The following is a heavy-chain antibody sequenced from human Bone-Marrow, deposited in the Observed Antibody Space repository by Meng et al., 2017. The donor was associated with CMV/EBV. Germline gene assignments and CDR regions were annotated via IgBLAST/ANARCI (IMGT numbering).Heavy chain of an antibody. Sequence: GGSLRLSCTVSGGSISSSSYYWGWIRQPPGKGLEWVANIKQDGNEKYYVDSVKGRFTISRDNAKNSVYLQMNSLRVEDTAVYYCASSALWGQGTLVTVSS. J-gene: IGHJ4*02. D-gene: IGHD1-26*01. CDR1: GGSISSSSYY. CDR3: ASSAL. V-gene: IGHV3-7*01. CDR2: IKQDGNEK.